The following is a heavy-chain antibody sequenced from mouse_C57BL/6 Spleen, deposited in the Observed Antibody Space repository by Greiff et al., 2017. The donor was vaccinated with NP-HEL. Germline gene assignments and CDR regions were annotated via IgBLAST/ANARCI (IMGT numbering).Heavy chain of an antibody. Sequence: VQLQQPGAELVMPGASVKLSCKASGYTFTSYWMHWVKQRPGQGLEWIGEIDSSDSYTNYNQKFKGKSTLTVDKSSSTAYMQLSSLTSEDSAVYYCATYRGVTTVPFAYWGQGTLVTVSA. V-gene: IGHV1-69*01. J-gene: IGHJ3*01. CDR2: IDSSDSYT. CDR3: ATYRGVTTVPFAY. CDR1: GYTFTSYW. D-gene: IGHD1-1*01.